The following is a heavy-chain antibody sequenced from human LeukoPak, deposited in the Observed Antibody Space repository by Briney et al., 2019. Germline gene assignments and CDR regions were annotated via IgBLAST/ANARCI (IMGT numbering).Heavy chain of an antibody. V-gene: IGHV3-74*01. CDR1: GFTLSLAW. J-gene: IGHJ4*02. D-gene: IGHD5-24*01. Sequence: GGSLRLSCATSGFTLSLAWMHWVRQAPGKGLEWVSRIKYDGSYTNYADSVKGRFIISRDNARNTLSLHMISLRAEDTAVYFCVRDGDAYNFDFWGQGVLVTVSS. CDR2: IKYDGSYT. CDR3: VRDGDAYNFDF.